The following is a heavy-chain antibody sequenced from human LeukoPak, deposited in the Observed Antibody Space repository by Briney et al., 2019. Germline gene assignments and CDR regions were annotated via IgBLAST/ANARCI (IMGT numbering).Heavy chain of an antibody. CDR1: GFSFSDYW. V-gene: IGHV3-7*01. CDR2: IKEDGGEE. Sequence: GGSLRLSCGASGFSFSDYWMSWVRQAPEKGLEWVANIKEDGGEENYVDSVKGRFTISRDNAKNSLYLQMNSLRVEDTAVYYCVSFDYYDVSVPVHWGQGTLVTVSS. D-gene: IGHD3-22*01. J-gene: IGHJ4*02. CDR3: VSFDYYDVSVPVH.